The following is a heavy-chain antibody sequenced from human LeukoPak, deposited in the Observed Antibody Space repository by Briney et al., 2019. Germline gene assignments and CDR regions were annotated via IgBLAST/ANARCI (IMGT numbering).Heavy chain of an antibody. D-gene: IGHD3-22*01. CDR2: ISGSGGST. V-gene: IGHV3-23*01. J-gene: IGHJ4*02. CDR3: ACPPYDSGYYYFDY. Sequence: GGSLRLSCAASGFTSSSYAMSWVRQAPGKGLEWVSAISGSGGSTYYADSVKGRFTISRDNSKNTLYLQMNSLRAEDTAVYYCACPPYDSGYYYFDYWGQGTLVTVSS. CDR1: GFTSSSYA.